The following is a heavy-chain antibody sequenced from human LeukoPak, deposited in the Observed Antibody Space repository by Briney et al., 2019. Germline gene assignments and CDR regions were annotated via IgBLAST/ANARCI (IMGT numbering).Heavy chain of an antibody. V-gene: IGHV4-59*08. J-gene: IGHJ4*02. CDR2: VYYSGST. CDR3: AATMVRGVHTPFDY. CDR1: GGSITNYY. Sequence: PSETLSLTCTVSGGSITNYYWSWIRQPPGKGLEWIGYVYYSGSTNYNPSLKSRVTISVDTSKNQFSLKLSSVTAADTAVYYCAATMVRGVHTPFDYWGQGTLVTVSS. D-gene: IGHD3-10*01.